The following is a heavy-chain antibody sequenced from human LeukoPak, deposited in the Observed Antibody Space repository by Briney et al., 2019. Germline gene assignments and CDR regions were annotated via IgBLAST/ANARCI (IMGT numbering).Heavy chain of an antibody. CDR2: INSDETST. D-gene: IGHD3-22*01. Sequence: GGSLRLSCAASGFTFSNYWMHWVRQAAGKGLVWVSRINSDETSTTYADSVKGRFTISRNNAKNPLYLQMNSLRAEDTAVYYCARDVKASRYYDSSGYCDYWGQGTLVTVSS. V-gene: IGHV3-74*03. J-gene: IGHJ4*02. CDR1: GFTFSNYW. CDR3: ARDVKASRYYDSSGYCDY.